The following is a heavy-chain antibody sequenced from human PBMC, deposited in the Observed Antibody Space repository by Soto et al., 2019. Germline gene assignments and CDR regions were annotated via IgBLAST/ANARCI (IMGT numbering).Heavy chain of an antibody. V-gene: IGHV3-30*18. CDR2: ISYDGSNK. Sequence: PGGSLRLSCAASGFTFSSYGMHWVRQAPGKGLEWVAVISYDGSNKYYADPVKGRFTISRDNSKNTLYLQMNSLRAEDTAVYYCAKDRGSYFLDAFDIWGQGTMVTVSS. CDR1: GFTFSSYG. J-gene: IGHJ3*02. CDR3: AKDRGSYFLDAFDI. D-gene: IGHD1-26*01.